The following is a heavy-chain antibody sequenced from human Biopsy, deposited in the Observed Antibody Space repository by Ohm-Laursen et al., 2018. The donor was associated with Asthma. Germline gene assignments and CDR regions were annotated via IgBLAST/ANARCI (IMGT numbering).Heavy chain of an antibody. J-gene: IGHJ4*02. CDR3: ATDSSGWF. CDR2: ISGNSQYI. CDR1: GFSFSHHS. D-gene: IGHD6-19*01. V-gene: IGHV3-21*01. Sequence: SLRLSCAASGFSFSHHSMNWVRQAPGKGLEWVSCISGNSQYIYFADSVKGRFTISRGNAKNSLYLHMNDLSADDSGVYYCATDSSGWFWGPGTVVAVSS.